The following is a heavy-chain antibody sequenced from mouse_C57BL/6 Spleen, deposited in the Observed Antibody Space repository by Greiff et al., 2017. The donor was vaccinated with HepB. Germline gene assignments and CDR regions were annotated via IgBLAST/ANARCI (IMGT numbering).Heavy chain of an antibody. CDR3: TPRYYYGSSPFDY. V-gene: IGHV14-1*01. CDR1: GFNIKDYY. CDR2: IDPEDGDT. Sequence: EVQLQQSGAELVRPGASVKLSCTASGFNIKDYYMHWVKQRPEQGLEWIGRIDPEDGDTEYAPKFQGKATMTADTSSNTAYLQLSSLTSEDTAVYYCTPRYYYGSSPFDYWGQGTTLTVSS. J-gene: IGHJ2*01. D-gene: IGHD1-1*01.